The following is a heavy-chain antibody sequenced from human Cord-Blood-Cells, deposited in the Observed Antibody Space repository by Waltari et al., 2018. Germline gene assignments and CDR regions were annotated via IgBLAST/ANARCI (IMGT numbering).Heavy chain of an antibody. CDR1: GGSISRYY. D-gene: IGHD3-10*01. J-gene: IGHJ6*02. V-gene: IGHV4-59*01. CDR2: IYYRGST. CDR3: ARAGSGSYYYYYGMDV. Sequence: QVQLQESGPGLVKPSETLSLTCTVSGGSISRYYWSWIRQPPGKGLEWIGYIYYRGSTNYNPSLKSRVTISVDTSKNQFSLKLSSVTAADTAVYYCARAGSGSYYYYYGMDVWGQGTTVTVSS.